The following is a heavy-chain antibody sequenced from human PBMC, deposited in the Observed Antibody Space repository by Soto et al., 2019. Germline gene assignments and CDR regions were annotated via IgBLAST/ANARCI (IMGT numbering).Heavy chain of an antibody. J-gene: IGHJ4*02. Sequence: QVQLVQSGAEVKKPGASVKVSCKVSGYTLTEISMQWVRQAPGKGLEWMGGFDPEHGEIIYAQKFQGRVTMTEDTSTDRAYMELSSLRSEETAVYYCATNSLIVLGPPARPCYFDYWGQGTLVTVSS. CDR1: GYTLTEIS. D-gene: IGHD2-2*01. CDR2: FDPEHGEI. CDR3: ATNSLIVLGPPARPCYFDY. V-gene: IGHV1-24*01.